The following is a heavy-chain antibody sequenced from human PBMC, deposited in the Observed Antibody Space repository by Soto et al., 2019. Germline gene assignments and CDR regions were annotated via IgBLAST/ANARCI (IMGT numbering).Heavy chain of an antibody. CDR3: ASFRDFWSGDYVY. D-gene: IGHD3-3*01. CDR1: GCNFTSYG. V-gene: IGHV1-18*01. CDR2: ISAHNGIT. Sequence: ASVKVSCKASGCNFTSYGISWVRQASGQGLERMGWISAHNGITNYPQKIQGRVTMTTETATSTAYMELRSLRSDDTALYYCASFRDFWSGDYVYWGQGTLVTVPS. J-gene: IGHJ4*02.